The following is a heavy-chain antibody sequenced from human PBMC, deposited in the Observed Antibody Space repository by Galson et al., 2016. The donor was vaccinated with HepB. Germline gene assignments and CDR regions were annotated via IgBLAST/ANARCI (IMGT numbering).Heavy chain of an antibody. V-gene: IGHV3-20*04. CDR3: ARVRYYGSVNYPPSIDF. CDR2: INWNGDTT. J-gene: IGHJ4*02. Sequence: SLRLSCAASGYIFDDFGMGWVRQAPGQGLEWVAGINWNGDTTGYAGSLKGRFTVSRDNAKNSRYLQMNSLRAEDSALYYCARVRYYGSVNYPPSIDFWGQGTLVTVSS. D-gene: IGHD3-10*01. CDR1: GYIFDDFG.